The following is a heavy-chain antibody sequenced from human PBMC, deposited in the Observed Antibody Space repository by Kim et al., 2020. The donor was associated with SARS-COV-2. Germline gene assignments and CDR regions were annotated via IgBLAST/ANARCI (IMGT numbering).Heavy chain of an antibody. J-gene: IGHJ3*02. CDR3: ASHDYGDYASGDAFDI. CDR2: ISAYNGNT. CDR1: GYTFTSYG. Sequence: ASVKVSCKASGYTFTSYGISWVRQAPGQGLEWMGWISAYNGNTNYAQKLQGRVTMTTDTSTSTAYMELRSLRSDDTAVYYCASHDYGDYASGDAFDIWGQGTMVTVSS. V-gene: IGHV1-18*01. D-gene: IGHD4-17*01.